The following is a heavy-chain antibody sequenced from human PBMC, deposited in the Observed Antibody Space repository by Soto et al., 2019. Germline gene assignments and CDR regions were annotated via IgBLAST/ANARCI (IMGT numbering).Heavy chain of an antibody. V-gene: IGHV3-23*01. CDR3: AKEDRSGGSGATDC. D-gene: IGHD3-10*01. Sequence: EVRLLESGGGLLQPGGSLRLSCAASGFTFSNYAMSWVRQVPGKGLEWVSDISGSRETTYYADSVKGRFTISRDNSKNTLYLQMNSLRTEDTAVYYCAKEDRSGGSGATDCWGQGTLVIVSS. CDR1: GFTFSNYA. CDR2: ISGSRETT. J-gene: IGHJ4*02.